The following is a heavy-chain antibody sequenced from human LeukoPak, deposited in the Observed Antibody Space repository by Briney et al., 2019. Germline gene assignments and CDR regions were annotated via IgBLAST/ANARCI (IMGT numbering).Heavy chain of an antibody. CDR1: GYTFTGYY. J-gene: IGHJ4*02. CDR2: INPNSGGT. Sequence: ASVKVSCKASGYTFTGYYMHWVRQAPGQGLEWMAWINPNSGGTNYAQKFQGRVTMTRDTSISTAYMELSRLRSDDTAVYYCARALYSSSLPGGYWGQGMLVTVSS. D-gene: IGHD6-13*01. V-gene: IGHV1-2*02. CDR3: ARALYSSSLPGGY.